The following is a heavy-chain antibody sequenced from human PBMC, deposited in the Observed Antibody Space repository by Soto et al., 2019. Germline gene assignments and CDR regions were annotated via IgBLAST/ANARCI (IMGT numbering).Heavy chain of an antibody. J-gene: IGHJ4*01. CDR1: GYNFATYW. CDR2: IYPHDSDT. Sequence: GESLKISCKGSGYNFATYWIGWVRQMPGKGLEWMGIIYPHDSDTRYSPSFQGQVTISADKSISTAYLQWSSLKASDTAIYYCARRLDNTLDFWGHGTLVTVSS. V-gene: IGHV5-51*01. CDR3: ARRLDNTLDF. D-gene: IGHD1-20*01.